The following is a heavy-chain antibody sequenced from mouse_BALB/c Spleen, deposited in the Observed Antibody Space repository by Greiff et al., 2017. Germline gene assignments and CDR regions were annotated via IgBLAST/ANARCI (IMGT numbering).Heavy chain of an antibody. V-gene: IGHV5-6-3*01. CDR2: INSNGGST. J-gene: IGHJ4*01. Sequence: EVQLVESGGGLVQPGGSLKLSCAASGFTFSSYGMSWVRQTPDKRLELVATINSNGGSTYYPDSVKGRFTISRDNAKNTLYLQMSSLKSEDTAMYYCARDPKDYYAMDYWGQGTSVTVSS. CDR3: ARDPKDYYAMDY. CDR1: GFTFSSYG.